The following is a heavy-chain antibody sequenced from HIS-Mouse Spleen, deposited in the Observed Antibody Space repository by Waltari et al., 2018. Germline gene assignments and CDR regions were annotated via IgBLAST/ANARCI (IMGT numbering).Heavy chain of an antibody. CDR3: AREIPYSSSWYDWYFDL. Sequence: QLQLQESGPGLVKPSETLSLTRTVPGGPISSSSSFWAWIRQPPGKGREWIGGSYYSGSPYYNPTLKSRVTISVDTSKNQFSLKLSSVTAADTAVYYCAREIPYSSSWYDWYFDLWGRGTLVTVSS. V-gene: IGHV4-39*07. J-gene: IGHJ2*01. CDR1: GGPISSSSSF. CDR2: SYYSGSP. D-gene: IGHD6-13*01.